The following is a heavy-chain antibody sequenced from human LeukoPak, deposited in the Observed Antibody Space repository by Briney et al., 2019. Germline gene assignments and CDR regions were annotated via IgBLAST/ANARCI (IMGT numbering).Heavy chain of an antibody. J-gene: IGHJ3*02. V-gene: IGHV1-8*03. CDR2: MNPKDGRT. D-gene: IGHD1-1*01. Sequence: ASVKVSCKASGYTFTSYDINWVRQATGQGLEWMGWMNPKDGRTGYAQKFQGRVTLTRDTSITTAYMELSSLRYEDTAVYYCARADYEGYNWNDDAFDIWGQGTMVTVSS. CDR1: GYTFTSYD. CDR3: ARADYEGYNWNDDAFDI.